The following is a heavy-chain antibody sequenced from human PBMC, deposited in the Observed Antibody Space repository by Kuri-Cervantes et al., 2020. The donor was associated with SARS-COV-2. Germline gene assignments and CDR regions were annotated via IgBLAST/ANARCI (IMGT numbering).Heavy chain of an antibody. CDR3: ARDLTQYDILTGLGD. J-gene: IGHJ4*02. D-gene: IGHD3-9*01. Sequence: GESLKISCAASGFTFSSYAMHWVRQAPGKGLEWVAVISYDGSNKYYADSVKGRFTIFRDNSKNTLYLQMNSLRAEDTAVYYCARDLTQYDILTGLGDWGQGTLVTVSS. V-gene: IGHV3-30-3*01. CDR1: GFTFSSYA. CDR2: ISYDGSNK.